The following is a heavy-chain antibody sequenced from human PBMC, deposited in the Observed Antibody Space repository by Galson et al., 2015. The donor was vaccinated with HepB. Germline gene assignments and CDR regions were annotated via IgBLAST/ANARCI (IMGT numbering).Heavy chain of an antibody. D-gene: IGHD5-24*01. CDR3: ARGVSNSFHI. J-gene: IGHJ3*02. CDR2: INEDGSEK. Sequence: SLRLSCAASGFTFNNYCMSWVRQAPGKGLAWVAYINEDGSEKNYVDSVKDRFSISRDNAKNSLSLQMNSLRAEDTAVYYCARGVSNSFHIWGQGTMVTVSS. V-gene: IGHV3-7*04. CDR1: GFTFNNYC.